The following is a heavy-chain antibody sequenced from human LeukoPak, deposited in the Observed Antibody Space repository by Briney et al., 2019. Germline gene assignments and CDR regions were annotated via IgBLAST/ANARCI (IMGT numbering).Heavy chain of an antibody. V-gene: IGHV3-7*03. CDR1: GFTFSSYW. J-gene: IGHJ4*02. D-gene: IGHD4-17*01. CDR3: AKGPATVTTWFDY. CDR2: IKQDGSEK. Sequence: GGSLRLSCAASGFTFSSYWMSWVRQAPGKGLEWVANIKQDGSEKYYVDSVKGRFTISRDNAKNSLYLQMNSLRAEDTAVYYCAKGPATVTTWFDYWGQGTLVTVSS.